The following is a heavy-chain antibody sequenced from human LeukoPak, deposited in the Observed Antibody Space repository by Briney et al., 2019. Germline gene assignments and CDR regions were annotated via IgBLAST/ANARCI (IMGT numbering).Heavy chain of an antibody. CDR2: INTNTGNP. D-gene: IGHD3-16*01. Sequence: ASVKVSCKASGYTFISHGISWVRQAPGQGLEWMGWINTNTGNPTYAQGFTGRFVFSLDTSVSTAYLQISSLKAEDTAVYYCARGFEGGLWDYWGQETLVTVSS. CDR1: GYTFISHG. V-gene: IGHV7-4-1*02. J-gene: IGHJ4*02. CDR3: ARGFEGGLWDY.